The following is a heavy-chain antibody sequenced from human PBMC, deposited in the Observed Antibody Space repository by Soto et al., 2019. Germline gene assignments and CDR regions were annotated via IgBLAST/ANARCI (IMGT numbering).Heavy chain of an antibody. J-gene: IGHJ4*02. CDR1: GYTFSNYG. CDR3: GRVVGPIYYDGSGFGDFDY. V-gene: IGHV1-18*01. Sequence: QVYLVQSGGEVIRPGASVQVSCRASGYTFSNYGISWVRQAHGHGLEGMGWITVYNGHKNYAQKFPGRLNMTTDTATSTAYMALRRLSSDDAAVYYCGRVVGPIYYDGSGFGDFDYWGQGTLVTGSS. D-gene: IGHD3-22*01. CDR2: ITVYNGHK.